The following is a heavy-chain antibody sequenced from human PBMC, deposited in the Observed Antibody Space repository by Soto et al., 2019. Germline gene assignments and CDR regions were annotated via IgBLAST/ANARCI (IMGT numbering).Heavy chain of an antibody. D-gene: IGHD6-19*01. CDR1: GFTFSSYS. J-gene: IGHJ4*02. Sequence: EVQLVESGGGLVQPGGSLRLSCAASGFTFSSYSMNWVRQAPGKGLEWVSYISSRSSTIYYADSLKGRFTSSTDNAKNSLYLQMNSLRDEDTAVYYCARQQSMVAGGTYYGAYWGQGTMVTVSS. CDR3: ARQQSMVAGGTYYGAY. V-gene: IGHV3-48*02. CDR2: ISSRSSTI.